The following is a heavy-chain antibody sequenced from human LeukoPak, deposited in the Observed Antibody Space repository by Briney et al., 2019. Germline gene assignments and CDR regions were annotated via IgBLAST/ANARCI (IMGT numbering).Heavy chain of an antibody. J-gene: IGHJ3*02. V-gene: IGHV3-21*01. CDR1: GFTFSSYS. Sequence: GGSLRLSCAASGFTFSSYSMNWVRQAPGKGLEWVSSISSSSSYIYYADSVKGRFTISRDNAKNSLYLQMNSLRAEDTAVYYCARDRTSKRGYSYGTDAFDIWGQGTMVTVSS. D-gene: IGHD5-18*01. CDR3: ARDRTSKRGYSYGTDAFDI. CDR2: ISSSSSYI.